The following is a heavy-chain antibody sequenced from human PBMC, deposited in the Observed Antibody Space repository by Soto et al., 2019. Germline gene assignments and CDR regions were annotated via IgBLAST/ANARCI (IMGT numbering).Heavy chain of an antibody. CDR3: AGLAVAGKWYPMDV. V-gene: IGHV3-30*03. Sequence: PGGSLRLSCAASGFTFSSYGMHWVRQAPGKGLEWVAVISYDGSNKYYADSVKGRFTISRDNSKNTLYLQMNSLRAEDTAVYYCAGLAVAGKWYPMDVWGQGTTVTVSS. D-gene: IGHD6-19*01. CDR1: GFTFSSYG. J-gene: IGHJ6*02. CDR2: ISYDGSNK.